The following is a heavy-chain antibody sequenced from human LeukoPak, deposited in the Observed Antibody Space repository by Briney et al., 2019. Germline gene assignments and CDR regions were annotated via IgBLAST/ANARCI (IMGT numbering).Heavy chain of an antibody. D-gene: IGHD2-21*02. CDR1: GYTFSGYY. J-gene: IGHJ4*02. Sequence: ASVKVSCKASGYTFSGYYMHWVRQAPGQGLEWVGWINPNSGGTNYAQKFQGRVTMTRDTSISTAYMELSRLLSGDTAVYYCARGKTTVYCGGDCYRFDNWGQGTLVTVSS. CDR2: INPNSGGT. V-gene: IGHV1-2*02. CDR3: ARGKTTVYCGGDCYRFDN.